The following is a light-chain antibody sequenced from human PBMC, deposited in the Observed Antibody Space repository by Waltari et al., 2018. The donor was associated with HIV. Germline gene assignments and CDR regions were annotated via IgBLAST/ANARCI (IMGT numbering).Light chain of an antibody. J-gene: IGLJ2*01. Sequence: SYELTQPPSASVSPGQTASITCSGDQLGDKFVCWYQQRPGQPPVLVMYQDSKRPSGIPERFSGSNSGNTATLTITGTQSMDEADYYCQAWDRSVVFGGGTKLTVL. CDR2: QDS. V-gene: IGLV3-1*01. CDR3: QAWDRSVV. CDR1: QLGDKF.